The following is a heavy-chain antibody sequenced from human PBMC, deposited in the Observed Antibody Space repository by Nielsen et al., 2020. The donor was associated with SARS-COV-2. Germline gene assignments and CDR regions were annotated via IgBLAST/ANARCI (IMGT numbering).Heavy chain of an antibody. J-gene: IGHJ4*02. CDR3: ARFEYYYGSGSYYYFDY. D-gene: IGHD3-10*01. V-gene: IGHV3-48*04. CDR2: ISSSSSTI. Sequence: GGSLRLSCAASGFTFSSYSMNWVRQAPGKGLEWVSYISSSSSTIYYADSVKGRFTISRDNAKNSLYLQMNSLRAEDTAVYYCARFEYYYGSGSYYYFDYWGQGTLVTVSS. CDR1: GFTFSSYS.